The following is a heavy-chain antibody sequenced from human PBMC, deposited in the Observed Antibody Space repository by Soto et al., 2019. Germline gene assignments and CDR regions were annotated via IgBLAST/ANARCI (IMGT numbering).Heavy chain of an antibody. J-gene: IGHJ3*02. CDR2: ISYDGSNK. CDR1: GVSRSSYG. Sequence: GVSLWLSCPAAGVSRSSYGMHWVRKAPGKGLEWVAVISYDGSNKYYADSVKGRFTISRDNSKNTLYLQMNSLRAEDTAGYYSAKDYSSQDIWGQGTIVTVS. V-gene: IGHV3-30*18. D-gene: IGHD2-15*01. CDR3: AKDYSSQDI.